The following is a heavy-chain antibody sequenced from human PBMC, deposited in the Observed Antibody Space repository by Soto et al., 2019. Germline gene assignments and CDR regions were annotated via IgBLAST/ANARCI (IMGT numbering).Heavy chain of an antibody. V-gene: IGHV1-69*13. CDR2: IIPIFGTA. Sequence: GASVKVSCKASGGTFSSYAISWGRQAPGQGLEWMGGIIPIFGTANYAQKFQGRVTITADESTSTAYMELSSLRSEDTAVYYCARETRGPERGPLCGGDCYQWFDPWGQGTLVTVSS. J-gene: IGHJ5*02. D-gene: IGHD2-21*02. CDR1: GGTFSSYA. CDR3: ARETRGPERGPLCGGDCYQWFDP.